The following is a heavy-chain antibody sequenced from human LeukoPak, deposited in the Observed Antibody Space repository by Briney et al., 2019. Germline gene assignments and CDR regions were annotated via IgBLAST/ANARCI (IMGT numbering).Heavy chain of an antibody. CDR2: INTNTGNP. J-gene: IGHJ4*02. V-gene: IGHV7-4-1*02. CDR1: GYTFTSYA. D-gene: IGHD4-23*01. Sequence: ASVKVSCKASGYTFTSYAMNWVRQAPGQGPEWMGWINTNTGNPTYAQGFTGRFVFSLDTSVSTAYLQISSLKAEDTAVYYCARGRFTVGVQVFDYWGQGTLVTVSS. CDR3: ARGRFTVGVQVFDY.